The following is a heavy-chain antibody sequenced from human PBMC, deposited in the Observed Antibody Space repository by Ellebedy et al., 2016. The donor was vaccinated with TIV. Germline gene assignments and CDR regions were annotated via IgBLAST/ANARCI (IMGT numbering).Heavy chain of an antibody. CDR1: GYSFTSYW. CDR3: ARHESGSYPQRWFDP. CDR2: IYPGDSDT. D-gene: IGHD1-26*01. J-gene: IGHJ5*02. V-gene: IGHV5-51*01. Sequence: GESLKISCKGSGYSFTSYWIGWVRQMPGKGLEWMGIIYPGDSDTRYSPSFQGQVTISADKSISTAYLQWSSLKASDTAMYYCARHESGSYPQRWFDPWGQGTLVTVSS.